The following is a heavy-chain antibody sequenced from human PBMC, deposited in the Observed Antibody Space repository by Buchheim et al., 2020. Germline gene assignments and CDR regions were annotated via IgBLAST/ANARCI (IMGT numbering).Heavy chain of an antibody. CDR2: ISGSGGST. D-gene: IGHD6-13*01. V-gene: IGHV3-23*01. Sequence: EVQLLESGGGLVQPGGSLRLSCAASGFTFSSYAMSWVRQAPGKGLEWVSAISGSGGSTYYADSVKGRFTISRDNSKNTLYLQMNSLRAEDTAVYYCAKDLVPRDIAAAGHINWFDPWGQGTL. CDR1: GFTFSSYA. CDR3: AKDLVPRDIAAAGHINWFDP. J-gene: IGHJ5*02.